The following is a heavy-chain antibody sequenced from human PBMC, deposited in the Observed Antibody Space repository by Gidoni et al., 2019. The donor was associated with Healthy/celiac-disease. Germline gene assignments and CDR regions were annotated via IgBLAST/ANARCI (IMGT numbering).Heavy chain of an antibody. V-gene: IGHV3-9*01. Sequence: EVQLVESGGGLVQPGRSLRLSCAASGFTFDDYAMHWVRQAPGKGLEWVSGSSWNSGSIGYADSVKGRFTISRDNAKNSLYLQMNSLRAEDTALYYCAKATVTTFDAFDIWGQGTMVTVSS. J-gene: IGHJ3*02. CDR1: GFTFDDYA. CDR2: SSWNSGSI. D-gene: IGHD4-17*01. CDR3: AKATVTTFDAFDI.